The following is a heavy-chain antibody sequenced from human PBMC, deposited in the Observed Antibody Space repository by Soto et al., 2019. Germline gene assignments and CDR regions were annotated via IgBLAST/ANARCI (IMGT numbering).Heavy chain of an antibody. D-gene: IGHD5-12*01. J-gene: IGHJ3*02. CDR3: AKTGGYSGYDAMYAFDI. CDR2: ISYDGSNK. V-gene: IGHV3-30*18. CDR1: GFTFSSYG. Sequence: LRLSCAASGFTFSSYGMHWVRQAPGKGLEWVAVISYDGSNKYYADSVKGRFTISRDNSKNTLYLQMNSLRAEDTAVYYCAKTGGYSGYDAMYAFDIWGNGTTVTVS.